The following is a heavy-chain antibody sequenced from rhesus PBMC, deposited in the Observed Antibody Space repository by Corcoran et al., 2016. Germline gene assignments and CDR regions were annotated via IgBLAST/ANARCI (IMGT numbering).Heavy chain of an antibody. CDR3: ARDFQYYYSAVVLGSLDV. V-gene: IGHV4S9*01. CDR2: IYGNSAST. D-gene: IGHD3-16*01. CDR1: GGSISDYYY. Sequence: QVQLQESGPGLVKPSETLSLTCAVSGGSISDYYYWNWIRQPPGKGREWLGNIYGNSASTYYNPSLKSRVTISKDTSKNQFFLKLSSVTAADTAVYYCARDFQYYYSAVVLGSLDVWGRGVLVTVSS. J-gene: IGHJ5-2*02.